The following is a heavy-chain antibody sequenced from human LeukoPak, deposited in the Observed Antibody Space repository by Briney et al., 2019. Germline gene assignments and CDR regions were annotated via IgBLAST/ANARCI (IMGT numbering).Heavy chain of an antibody. V-gene: IGHV3-23*01. CDR1: GFTFSDHA. CDR3: AKNVVVKRYIDF. J-gene: IGHJ4*02. Sequence: GGSLRLSCAASGFTFSDHAMSWVRQAPGKGLQWVAVISGGGRTTEYADFVKGRFTISRDNSKNTLSLQMNSLTVEDTAIYFCAKNVVVKRYIDFWGQGTLVTVSS. D-gene: IGHD2-15*01. CDR2: ISGGGRTT.